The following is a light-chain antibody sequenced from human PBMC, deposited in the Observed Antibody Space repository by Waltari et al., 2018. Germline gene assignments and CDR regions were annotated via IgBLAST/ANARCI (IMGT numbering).Light chain of an antibody. CDR1: TSDVGAYNY. Sequence: QSALTPPPSVSGSPGQSVTISCTGTTSDVGAYNYVSWYQQHPGKAPKMMISDVSQRPSGVPDRFSGSKSANTASLTISGLQAEDEADYYCCSYAGEYIWVFGGGTKLTVL. CDR3: CSYAGEYIWV. J-gene: IGLJ2*01. V-gene: IGLV2-11*01. CDR2: DVS.